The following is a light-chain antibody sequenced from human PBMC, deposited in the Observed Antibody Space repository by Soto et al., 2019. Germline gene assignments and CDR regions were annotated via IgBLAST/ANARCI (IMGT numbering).Light chain of an antibody. CDR2: GAS. J-gene: IGKJ4*01. CDR1: QALSSSS. CDR3: HQYGSSPLP. Sequence: EILLTQSPGTLSLSPGESGTLSCRAGQALSSSSLAWYQQKPGQAPRLLIYGASTRASGIPDRFSGGGSGTDFTITISRLEPEDFALYYCHQYGSSPLPFGGGTKVEI. V-gene: IGKV3-20*01.